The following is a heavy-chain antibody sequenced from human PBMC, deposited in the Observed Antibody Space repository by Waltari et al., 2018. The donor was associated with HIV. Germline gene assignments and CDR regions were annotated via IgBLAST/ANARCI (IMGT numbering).Heavy chain of an antibody. J-gene: IGHJ4*02. Sequence: QVQLVESGGGVVQPGKSLRLSCAASGFSLSKSGLNWVRQAPGKGLEWVELIWYDGSNKYYGDSVKGRFTISRDISKNTLYLQMNSLRAEDTAVYYCARDYALDSWGPGTLVTVSS. CDR1: GFSLSKSG. V-gene: IGHV3-33*01. CDR3: ARDYALDS. CDR2: IWYDGSNK. D-gene: IGHD4-17*01.